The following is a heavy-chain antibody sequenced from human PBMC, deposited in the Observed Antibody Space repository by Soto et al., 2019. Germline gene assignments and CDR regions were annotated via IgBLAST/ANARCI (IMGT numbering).Heavy chain of an antibody. CDR1: GFIFIWFW. Sequence: GGYLRVSCAASGFIFIWFWRSWGRQAPWKGLEWVASIKQDGSEKFYVDSVKGRFTISRDNAKNSLYLQMNSLRAEDTAVYFCSRARTPSYIAAADCLGKGTLVAVSS. D-gene: IGHD6-13*01. V-gene: IGHV3-7*05. J-gene: IGHJ4*02. CDR2: IKQDGSEK. CDR3: SRARTPSYIAAADC.